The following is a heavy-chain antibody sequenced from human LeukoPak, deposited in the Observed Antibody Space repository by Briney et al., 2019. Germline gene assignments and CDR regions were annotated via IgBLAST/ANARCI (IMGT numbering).Heavy chain of an antibody. D-gene: IGHD3-22*01. CDR2: ISSSSSYI. V-gene: IGHV3-21*01. Sequence: PGGSLRLSCAASGFTFSSYSMNWVRQAPGKGLEWVSSISSSSSYIYYADSVKGRFTISRDNAKNSLYLQMNSLRAEDTAVYYCARDRSTYYYGSSGYLDYWGQGTLVTVSS. CDR3: ARDRSTYYYGSSGYLDY. CDR1: GFTFSSYS. J-gene: IGHJ4*02.